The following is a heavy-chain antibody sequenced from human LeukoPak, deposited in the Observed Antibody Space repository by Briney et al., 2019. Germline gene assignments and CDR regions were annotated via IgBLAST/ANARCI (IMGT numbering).Heavy chain of an antibody. CDR2: IYSGDSDA. V-gene: IGHV5-51*01. Sequence: GESLKISCKGSGYSFTSYWIGWARQMPGKGLEWMGIIYSGDSDARYSPSFQGQVTISADKSISTAYLQWSSLKASDTAMYYCARHGGDMGVKSQLIHGDYWGQGTLVTVSS. D-gene: IGHD2-2*01. CDR3: ARHGGDMGVKSQLIHGDY. J-gene: IGHJ4*02. CDR1: GYSFTSYW.